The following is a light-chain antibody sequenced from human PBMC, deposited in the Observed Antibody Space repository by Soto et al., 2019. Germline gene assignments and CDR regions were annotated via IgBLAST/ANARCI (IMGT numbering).Light chain of an antibody. CDR3: TSYAGSNIWV. J-gene: IGLJ3*02. CDR1: SSDVGAYKY. V-gene: IGLV2-8*01. Sequence: QSVLTQPPSAPGSPGQSVTISCTGTSSDVGAYKYVSWYQQYPGKAPKLMIYEVNRRPSGVPDRFSGSKSGNTASLTVSGLQAEDEADYYCTSYAGSNIWVFGGGTKLTVL. CDR2: EVN.